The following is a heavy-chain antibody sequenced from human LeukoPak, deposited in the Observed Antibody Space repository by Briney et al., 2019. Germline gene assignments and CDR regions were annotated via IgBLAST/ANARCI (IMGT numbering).Heavy chain of an antibody. J-gene: IGHJ6*03. D-gene: IGHD7-27*01. CDR1: GFTFSSYA. V-gene: IGHV3-30-3*01. CDR2: ISYDGSNK. CDR3: AREGTTEATGDLYYYYYMDV. Sequence: PGRSLRLSCAASGFTFSSYAMHWVRQAPGKGLEWVAVISYDGSNKYYADSVKGRFTISRDNSKNTLYLQMNSLRAEDTAVYYCAREGTTEATGDLYYYYYMDVWGKGTTVTVSS.